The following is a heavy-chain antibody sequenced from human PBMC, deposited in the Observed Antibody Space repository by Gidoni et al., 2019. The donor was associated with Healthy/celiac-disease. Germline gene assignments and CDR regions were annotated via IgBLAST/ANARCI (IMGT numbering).Heavy chain of an antibody. CDR3: ARDQVEYSSSLGYYYYGMDV. J-gene: IGHJ6*02. V-gene: IGHV3-7*01. CDR1: GFTFRSYR. CDR2: IKQDGSEK. D-gene: IGHD6-6*01. Sequence: EVLLVESGGGLVQPGGSLRLSCAASGFTFRSYRMSWVRQAPGKGLEWVANIKQDGSEKYYVDSVKGRFTISRDNAKNSLYLQMNSLRAEDTAVYYCARDQVEYSSSLGYYYYGMDVWGQGTTVTVSS.